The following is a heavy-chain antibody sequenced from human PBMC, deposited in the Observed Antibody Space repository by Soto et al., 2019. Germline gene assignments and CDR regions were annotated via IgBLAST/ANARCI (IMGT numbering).Heavy chain of an antibody. CDR2: IIPIFGTA. V-gene: IGHV1-69*05. CDR1: GGTFSSYA. Sequence: SVKVSCKASGGTFSSYAISWVRQAPGQGLEWMGGIIPIFGTANYAQKFQGRVTMTTDKSTTTTYMELRSLRSDDTAVYYCARELNTDSSAYYSFAYWGQGTLVTVSS. D-gene: IGHD3-22*01. J-gene: IGHJ4*02. CDR3: ARELNTDSSAYYSFAY.